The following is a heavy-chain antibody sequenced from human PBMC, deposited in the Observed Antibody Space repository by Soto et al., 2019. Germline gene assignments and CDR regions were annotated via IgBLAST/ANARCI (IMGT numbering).Heavy chain of an antibody. CDR2: IIPIFGTA. V-gene: IGHV1-69*06. J-gene: IGHJ6*02. D-gene: IGHD4-17*01. CDR1: GGTFSSYA. CDR3: ARRDDYGDPRNYYYGMDV. Sequence: ASVKVSCKASGGTFSSYAISWLRQAPGQGPEWMGGIIPIFGTANYAQKFQGRVTITADKSTSTAYMELSSLRSEDTAVYYCARRDDYGDPRNYYYGMDVWGQGTTVTVSS.